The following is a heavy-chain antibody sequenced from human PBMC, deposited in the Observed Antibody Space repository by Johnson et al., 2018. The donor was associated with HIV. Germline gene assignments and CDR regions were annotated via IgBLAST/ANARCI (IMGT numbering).Heavy chain of an antibody. CDR1: GITVSSTY. V-gene: IGHV3-23*04. CDR3: AKPPFYAFDI. Sequence: VLLVESGGGLVQPGGSLRLSCAASGITVSSTYMSWVRQAPGKGLEWVSAISGSGGSTYYADSVKGRFTISRDNSKNTLYLQMNSLRAEDTAVYYCAKPPFYAFDIWGQGTMVTVSS. CDR2: ISGSGGST. J-gene: IGHJ3*02.